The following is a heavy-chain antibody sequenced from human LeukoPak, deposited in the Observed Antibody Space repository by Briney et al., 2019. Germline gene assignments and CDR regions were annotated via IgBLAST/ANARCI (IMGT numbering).Heavy chain of an antibody. CDR1: GGSFSGYY. V-gene: IGHV4-34*01. CDR3: ARLGPGIADY. D-gene: IGHD6-13*01. CDR2: INHSGST. Sequence: SETLSLTCAVYGGSFSGYYWSWIRQPPGKGLEWIGEINHSGSTNYNPSLKSRVTISVDTSKNQFSLKLSSVTAADTAVYYCARLGPGIADYWGQGTLVTVSS. J-gene: IGHJ4*02.